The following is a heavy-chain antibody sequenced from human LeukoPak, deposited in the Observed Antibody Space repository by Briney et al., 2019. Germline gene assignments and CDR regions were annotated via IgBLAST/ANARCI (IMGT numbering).Heavy chain of an antibody. V-gene: IGHV1-18*01. CDR1: GYTFTSYG. J-gene: IGHJ4*02. CDR2: ISVDNPNP. D-gene: IGHD3-22*01. Sequence: ASVKVSCKASGYTFTSYGISWVRQAPGQGLEWMGWISVDNPNPRYGRNLQARVTISTDTSTTTAYMELRGLRSDDTAVYYCARTSGSRDYYDSSGYYIDYWGQGTQVTVSS. CDR3: ARTSGSRDYYDSSGYYIDY.